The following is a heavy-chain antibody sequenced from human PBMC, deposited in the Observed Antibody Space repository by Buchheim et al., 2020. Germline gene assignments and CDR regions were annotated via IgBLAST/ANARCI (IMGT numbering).Heavy chain of an antibody. CDR3: AKGGYCSSSDCYRAYYYYNMDA. CDR2: IIGSGSRT. V-gene: IGHV3-23*01. J-gene: IGHJ6*02. D-gene: IGHD2-2*01. Sequence: EVQLLESGGGLVQPGGSLRLSCAASGFTFNNYAMNWVRQVPGKGLEWVSGIIGSGSRTYYADSVKRRLTISRDNSKGTLYLQMNSLRAEDTAVYYCAKGGYCSSSDCYRAYYYYNMDAWGQGTT. CDR1: GFTFNNYA.